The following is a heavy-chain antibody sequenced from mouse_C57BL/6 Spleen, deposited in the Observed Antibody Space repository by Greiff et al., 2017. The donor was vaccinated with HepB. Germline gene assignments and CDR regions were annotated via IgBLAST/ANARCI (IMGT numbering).Heavy chain of an antibody. Sequence: EVQLQQSGPELVKPGASVKISCKASGYSFTGYYMNWVKQSPEKSLEWIGEINPSTGGTTYNQKFKAKATLTVDKSSSTAYMQLKSLTSEDSAVYYCASIYDGYYVNWGQGTTLTVSS. CDR1: GYSFTGYY. J-gene: IGHJ2*01. V-gene: IGHV1-42*01. CDR2: INPSTGGT. CDR3: ASIYDGYYVN. D-gene: IGHD2-3*01.